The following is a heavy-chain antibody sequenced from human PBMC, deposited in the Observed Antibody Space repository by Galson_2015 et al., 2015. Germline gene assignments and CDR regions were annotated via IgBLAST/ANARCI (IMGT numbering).Heavy chain of an antibody. CDR2: ISYDGSNK. D-gene: IGHD6-6*01. CDR1: GFTFSSYA. V-gene: IGHV3-30-3*01. CDR3: ASVGGDIAARTWGYFDY. Sequence: SLRLSCAASGFTFSSYAMHWVRQAPGRGLEWVAVISYDGSNKFYADSVKGRFTISRDNSKNTLYLQMNSLRPEDTAVYYCASVGGDIAARTWGYFDYWGQGTLVTVSS. J-gene: IGHJ4*02.